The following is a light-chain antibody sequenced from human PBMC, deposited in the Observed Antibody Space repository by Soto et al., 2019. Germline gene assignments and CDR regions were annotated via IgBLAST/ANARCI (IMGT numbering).Light chain of an antibody. J-gene: IGLJ2*01. CDR1: SGHSSYA. CDR2: LNSDGSH. V-gene: IGLV4-69*01. CDR3: QTWGTGIRV. Sequence: HPVLTQSPSASASLGASVKLTCTLSSGHSSYAIAWHQQQPEKGPRYLMNLNSDGSHSKGDGIPDRFSGSSSGAERYLTISSLQSEDEADYYCQTWGTGIRVFGGGTKVTVL.